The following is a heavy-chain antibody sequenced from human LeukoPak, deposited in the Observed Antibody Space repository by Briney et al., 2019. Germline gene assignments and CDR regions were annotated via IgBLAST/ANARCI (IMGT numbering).Heavy chain of an antibody. J-gene: IGHJ4*02. CDR2: ISAYNGNT. CDR3: ARVTRPYYYDSSGSYFDY. D-gene: IGHD3-22*01. CDR1: GYTFTSYG. Sequence: GASVKVSCKASGYTFTSYGISWVRQAPGQGLEWMGWISAYNGNTNYAQKLQGRVTMTTDTFTGTAYMELRSLRSDDTAVYYCARVTRPYYYDSSGSYFDYWGQGTLVTVSS. V-gene: IGHV1-18*01.